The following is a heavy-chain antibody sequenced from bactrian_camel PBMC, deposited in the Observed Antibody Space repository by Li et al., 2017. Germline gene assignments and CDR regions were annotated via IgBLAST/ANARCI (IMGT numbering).Heavy chain of an antibody. CDR2: IDHDGTP. V-gene: IGHV3S53*01. Sequence: HVQLVESGGGSVQTRGSLRLSCTAPGFTSKRCGMDWYRLREGKQREWVAVIDHDGTPRYPDSTKGRFTISYDKNKNAIYLQLDNLKPGDTAMYYCASRRTREACAARAPSTFGEWGQGTQVTVS. J-gene: IGHJ4*01. D-gene: IGHD1*01. CDR1: GFTSKRCG. CDR3: ASRRTREACAARAPSTFGE.